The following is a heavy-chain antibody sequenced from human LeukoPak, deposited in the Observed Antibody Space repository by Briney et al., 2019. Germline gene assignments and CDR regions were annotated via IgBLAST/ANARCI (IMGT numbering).Heavy chain of an antibody. CDR1: GYSFTSGHY. Sequence: SETLSLTCSVSGYSFTSGHYWGWIRQPPGKGLEWIANIYHIGSAHYNPSLKSRVTISVDTSTNQFSLKLSSVTAADTAVYYCARYCTSTTCILRGFDYWGQGTLVTVSS. V-gene: IGHV4-38-2*01. CDR3: ARYCTSTTCILRGFDY. D-gene: IGHD2/OR15-2a*01. J-gene: IGHJ4*02. CDR2: IYHIGSA.